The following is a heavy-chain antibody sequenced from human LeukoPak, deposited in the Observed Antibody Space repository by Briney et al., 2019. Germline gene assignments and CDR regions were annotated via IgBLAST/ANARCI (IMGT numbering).Heavy chain of an antibody. V-gene: IGHV3-48*04. CDR1: GFTFSTYS. J-gene: IGHJ2*01. CDR2: ISGSSSST. Sequence: PGGSLRLSCAASGFTFSTYSMNWVRQAPGRGLEWVSYISGSSSSTKYADSVKGRFTISRDNAKDSLYLQMNSLRAEDAAVYYCAKGYIIAGRQWYLDLWGRGTLVGVSS. D-gene: IGHD6-13*01. CDR3: AKGYIIAGRQWYLDL.